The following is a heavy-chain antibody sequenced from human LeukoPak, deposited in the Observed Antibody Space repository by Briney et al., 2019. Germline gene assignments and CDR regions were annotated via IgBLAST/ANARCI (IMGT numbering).Heavy chain of an antibody. CDR2: IIPIFGTA. Sequence: ASVKVSCKASGVTFSRYAITWVRQAPGQGLEWMGGIIPIFGTANYAQKFQGRVTISADESTTTAYMELSSLRSEDTAVYYCARIAGQDYAFDYWGQGTLVTVSS. V-gene: IGHV1-69*01. CDR1: GVTFSRYA. D-gene: IGHD4/OR15-4a*01. J-gene: IGHJ4*02. CDR3: ARIAGQDYAFDY.